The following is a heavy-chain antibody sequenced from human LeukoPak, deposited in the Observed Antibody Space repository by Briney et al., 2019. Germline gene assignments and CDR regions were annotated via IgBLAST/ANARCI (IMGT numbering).Heavy chain of an antibody. CDR2: ISSSGSTI. CDR3: ARESQERGSYYDILTGYYTSLPRYYFDY. CDR1: GFTFSDYY. Sequence: PGGSLRLSCAASGFTFSDYYMSWIRQAPGKGLEWVSYISSSGSTIYYADSVKGRFTISRDNAKNSLYLQMNSLRAEDTAVYYCARESQERGSYYDILTGYYTSLPRYYFDYWGQGTLVTVSS. V-gene: IGHV3-11*04. J-gene: IGHJ4*02. D-gene: IGHD3-9*01.